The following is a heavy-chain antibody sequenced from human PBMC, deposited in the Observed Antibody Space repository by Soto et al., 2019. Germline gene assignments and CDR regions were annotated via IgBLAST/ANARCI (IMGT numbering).Heavy chain of an antibody. Sequence: SETLSLTCTVSVDSITTYYWSWIRQPAGKGLEWIERIDASGNTNYNPSLNSRVTMSIDTSKKQFSLKLTSVTAADTAIYYCARYSNNWFQTEGMDGWGQGTTVTVSS. J-gene: IGHJ6*02. V-gene: IGHV4-4*07. CDR3: ARYSNNWFQTEGMDG. D-gene: IGHD6-13*01. CDR1: VDSITTYY. CDR2: IDASGNT.